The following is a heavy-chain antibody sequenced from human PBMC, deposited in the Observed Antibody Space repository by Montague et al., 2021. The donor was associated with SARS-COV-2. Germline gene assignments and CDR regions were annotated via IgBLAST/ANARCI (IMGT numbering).Heavy chain of an antibody. CDR3: ARTPTRPLSLDS. D-gene: IGHD6-6*01. J-gene: IGHJ4*02. CDR1: GGSITGFS. Sequence: SETLSLTCAVSGGSITGFSWSWVRQPAGKGLEWIGRVTTSGTTNFSPSLRSRVTMSVDTPKNQFSPNLNSVTAADTAIYYCARTPTRPLSLDSWGQGTLVTVSS. V-gene: IGHV4-4*07. CDR2: VTTSGTT.